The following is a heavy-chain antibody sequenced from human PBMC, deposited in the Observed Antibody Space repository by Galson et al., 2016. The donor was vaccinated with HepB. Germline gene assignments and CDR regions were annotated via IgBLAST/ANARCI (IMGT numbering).Heavy chain of an antibody. D-gene: IGHD5-12*01. CDR3: ARRDSGYNWFDS. J-gene: IGHJ5*01. CDR2: IHPSDSHT. V-gene: IGHV5-10-1*01. CDR1: GYTFSTHV. Sequence: QSGAEVKKPGDSLRISCQASGYTFSTHVIIWVRQMPGKGLEWMGTIHPSDSHTDYSPSFQGRVTFSLDKSPNTAYLHWSSLKASDSAIYYCARRDSGYNWFDSWGQGTLLTVSS.